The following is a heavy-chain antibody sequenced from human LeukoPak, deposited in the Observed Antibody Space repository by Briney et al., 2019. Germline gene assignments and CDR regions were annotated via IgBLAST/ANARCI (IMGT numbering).Heavy chain of an antibody. CDR3: TRQYSSSYYSDY. Sequence: SETLSLTCAVSGGSFSGFYWSWILQPPGGGLEWIADINHSGTTNYNPSLKSRVTISVDTSKNQFSLNLKSMTAADTAVYYCTRQYSSSYYSDYWGQGTLVTVSS. V-gene: IGHV4-34*01. CDR1: GGSFSGFY. J-gene: IGHJ4*02. CDR2: INHSGTT. D-gene: IGHD6-6*01.